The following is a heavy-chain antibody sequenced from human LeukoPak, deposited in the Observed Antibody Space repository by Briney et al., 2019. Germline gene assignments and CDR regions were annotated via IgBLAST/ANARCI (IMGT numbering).Heavy chain of an antibody. CDR1: GGSISSYY. V-gene: IGHV4-59*08. CDR2: FYYSGST. D-gene: IGHD4-17*01. CDR3: ARQTGTVTTPFDY. J-gene: IGHJ4*02. Sequence: SETLSLTCTVSGGSISSYYWSWIRQPPGKGLEWIGYFYYSGSTSYNPSLKSRATISVDTSKNQFSLKLTSVTAADTAVYYCARQTGTVTTPFDYWGQGTLVTVSS.